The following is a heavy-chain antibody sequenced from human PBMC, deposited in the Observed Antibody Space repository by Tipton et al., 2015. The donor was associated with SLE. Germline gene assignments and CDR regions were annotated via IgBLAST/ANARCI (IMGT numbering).Heavy chain of an antibody. CDR1: GDSITSRGYY. Sequence: TLSLTCTVSGDSITSRGYYYSWIRHHPEKGLEWIGYIHYSGTTYYNPSLQSRVTMSVDTSRSQFSLELTSVTAADTAVYYCARVSASTRYSFPLDVWGQGTLVTVSS. J-gene: IGHJ4*02. CDR2: IHYSGTT. V-gene: IGHV4-31*03. CDR3: ARVSASTRYSFPLDV. D-gene: IGHD3-9*01.